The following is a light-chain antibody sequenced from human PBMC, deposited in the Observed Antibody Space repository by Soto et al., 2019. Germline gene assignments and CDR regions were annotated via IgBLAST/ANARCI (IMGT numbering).Light chain of an antibody. J-gene: IGKJ3*01. CDR1: QDISNY. CDR3: QKYNSAPRT. Sequence: DIQMTQSPSSLSASVGDRVIIACRARQDISNYVAWYQQKPGKVPKLLMYAASTLQSGVPSRFSGSGSGTDFTLTISRLQPEDVATYYCQKYNSAPRTFGPGTKVDI. CDR2: AAS. V-gene: IGKV1-27*01.